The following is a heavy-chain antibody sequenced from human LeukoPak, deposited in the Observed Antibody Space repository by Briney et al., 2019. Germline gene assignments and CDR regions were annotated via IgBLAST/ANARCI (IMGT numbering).Heavy chain of an antibody. J-gene: IGHJ4*02. CDR1: GFTFSSYG. CDR2: INGSGGST. D-gene: IGHD2-21*02. Sequence: GGSLRLSCAASGFTFSSYGMSWVRQAPGKGLEWVSAINGSGGSTYYADSAKGRFTISRDNSKNTLYLQMNSLRAEDTAVYYCAKVGRAIVVVTAGCFDYWGQGTLVTVSS. V-gene: IGHV3-23*01. CDR3: AKVGRAIVVVTAGCFDY.